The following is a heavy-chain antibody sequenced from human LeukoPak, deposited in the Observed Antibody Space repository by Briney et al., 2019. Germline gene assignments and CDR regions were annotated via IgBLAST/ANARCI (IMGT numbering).Heavy chain of an antibody. V-gene: IGHV1-46*01. CDR3: AREGPGGWLRFDY. CDR1: GYTFTSYG. D-gene: IGHD5-12*01. J-gene: IGHJ4*02. Sequence: ASVKVSCKASGYTFTSYGTSWVRQAPGQGLEWMGIINPSGGSTSYAQRFQGRVTMTRDMSTSTVYMELSSLRSEDTAVYYCAREGPGGWLRFDYWGQGTLVTVSS. CDR2: INPSGGST.